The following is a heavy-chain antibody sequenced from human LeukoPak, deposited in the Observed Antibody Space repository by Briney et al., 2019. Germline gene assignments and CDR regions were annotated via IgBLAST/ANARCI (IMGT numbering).Heavy chain of an antibody. CDR2: ISYDGSNK. D-gene: IGHD3-3*01. Sequence: GGSLRLSCAASGFTFSSYGMHWVRQAPGKGLEWVAVISYDGSNKYYADSVKGRFTISRDNSKNTLYLQMNSLRAEDTAVYYCAKGLSGYRYYYDGMDVWGQGTTVTVSS. J-gene: IGHJ6*02. CDR1: GFTFSSYG. V-gene: IGHV3-30*18. CDR3: AKGLSGYRYYYDGMDV.